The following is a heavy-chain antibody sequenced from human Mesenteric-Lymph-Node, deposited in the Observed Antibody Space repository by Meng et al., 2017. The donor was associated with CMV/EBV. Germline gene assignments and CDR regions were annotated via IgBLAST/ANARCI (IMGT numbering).Heavy chain of an antibody. CDR2: IGAICGSST. Sequence: EALKLSCAASGFTFGSYALSWVRQAPGKGLEWVSGIGAICGSSTYYADSVKGRFTISRDNSTDTLYLQMHGLRAEDTAIYYCAKNGGSGSYYWDYLDYWGQGTLVTVSS. J-gene: IGHJ4*02. CDR3: AKNGGSGSYYWDYLDY. V-gene: IGHV3-23*01. D-gene: IGHD3-10*01. CDR1: GFTFGSYA.